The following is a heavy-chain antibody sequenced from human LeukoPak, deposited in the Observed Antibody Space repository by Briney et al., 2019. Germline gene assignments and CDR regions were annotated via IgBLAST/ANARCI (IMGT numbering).Heavy chain of an antibody. J-gene: IGHJ3*01. CDR3: ARPIAGGAFDV. CDR1: GFTFRSSW. Sequence: GGSLRLSCAASGFTFRSSWMHWVRQAPGKGLEWVAHMNQDGSARSHVDSVKGRFSISRDNANNSLYLQMNSLRAEDTAIYYCARPIAGGAFDVWGPGTMVTVSS. CDR2: MNQDGSAR. V-gene: IGHV3-7*04. D-gene: IGHD2/OR15-2a*01.